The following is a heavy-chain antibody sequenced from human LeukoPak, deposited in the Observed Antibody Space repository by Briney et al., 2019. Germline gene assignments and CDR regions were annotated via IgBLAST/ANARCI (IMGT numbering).Heavy chain of an antibody. Sequence: GGSLRLSCAASGFTVSSNYISWVRQAPGKVLEWVSVIYSGGSTYYADSVKGRFTISRDNSKNTLYLQMNSLRAEDTAVYYCARVPYSGHDFQTDYWGQGTLVTVSS. V-gene: IGHV3-66*02. D-gene: IGHD5-12*01. J-gene: IGHJ4*02. CDR3: ARVPYSGHDFQTDY. CDR2: IYSGGST. CDR1: GFTVSSNY.